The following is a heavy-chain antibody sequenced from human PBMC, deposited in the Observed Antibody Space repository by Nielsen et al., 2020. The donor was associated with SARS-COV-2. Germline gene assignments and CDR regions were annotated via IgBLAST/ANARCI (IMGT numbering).Heavy chain of an antibody. V-gene: IGHV3-11*01. CDR3: AKDESGIRYDFWSGYYRFDY. D-gene: IGHD3-3*01. CDR1: GFTFSDYY. CDR2: ISSSGSTI. Sequence: LSLTCAASGFTFSDYYMSWIRQAPGKGLEWVSYISSSGSTIYYADSVKGRFTISRDNAKNSLYLQMNSLRAEDTAVYYCAKDESGIRYDFWSGYYRFDYWGQGTLVTVSS. J-gene: IGHJ4*02.